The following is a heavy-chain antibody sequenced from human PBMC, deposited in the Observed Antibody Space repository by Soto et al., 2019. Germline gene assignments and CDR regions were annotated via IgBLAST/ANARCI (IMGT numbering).Heavy chain of an antibody. Sequence: GGSLRLSCAASGFTFSSYGMHWVRQAPGKGLEWVAVISYDGSNKYYADSVKGRFTISRDNSKNTLYLQMNSLRAEDTAVYYCAKDHKERYFDWLCDYWGQGTLVTVSS. CDR2: ISYDGSNK. V-gene: IGHV3-30*18. D-gene: IGHD3-9*01. J-gene: IGHJ4*02. CDR1: GFTFSSYG. CDR3: AKDHKERYFDWLCDY.